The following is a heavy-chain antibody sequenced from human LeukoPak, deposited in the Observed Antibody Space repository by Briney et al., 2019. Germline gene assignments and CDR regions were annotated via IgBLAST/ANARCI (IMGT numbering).Heavy chain of an antibody. CDR2: ISYSGNT. CDR3: ARQTGSGLFILP. V-gene: IGHV4-39*01. Sequence: PSETLSLTCTVSGVSISRSSHYWGWIRQPPGKGLEWIGTISYSGNTYYDPSLKSRLTISVDTSENRFSLRLSSVTAADTAVYYCARQTGSGLFILPGGQGTLVTVSS. J-gene: IGHJ4*02. D-gene: IGHD3/OR15-3a*01. CDR1: GVSISRSSHY.